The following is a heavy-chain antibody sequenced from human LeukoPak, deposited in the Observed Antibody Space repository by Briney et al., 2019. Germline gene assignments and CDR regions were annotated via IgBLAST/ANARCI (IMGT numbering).Heavy chain of an antibody. CDR3: ARPLMYPHYGDTSHSSWHTDY. D-gene: IGHD4-17*01. V-gene: IGHV1-18*01. CDR2: ISAYNGNT. CDR1: GYTFTSYG. Sequence: ASVKVSCKASGYTFTSYGISWVRQAPGQGLEWMGWISAYNGNTNYAQKLQGRVTMTTDTSTSTAYMELRSLRSDDTAVYYCARPLMYPHYGDTSHSSWHTDYWGQGTLVTVSS. J-gene: IGHJ4*02.